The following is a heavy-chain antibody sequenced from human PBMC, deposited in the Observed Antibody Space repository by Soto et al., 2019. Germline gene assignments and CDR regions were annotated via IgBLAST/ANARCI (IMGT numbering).Heavy chain of an antibody. D-gene: IGHD5-18*01. Sequence: GGSLRLSCAASGFTFSSYAMSWVRQAPGKGLEWVSAISGSGGSTYYADSVKGRFTISRDNSKNTLYLQMNSLRAEDTAVYYCAKDLRSMDTAMVTEFDYWGQGTLVTVSS. CDR3: AKDLRSMDTAMVTEFDY. CDR2: ISGSGGST. CDR1: GFTFSSYA. J-gene: IGHJ4*02. V-gene: IGHV3-23*01.